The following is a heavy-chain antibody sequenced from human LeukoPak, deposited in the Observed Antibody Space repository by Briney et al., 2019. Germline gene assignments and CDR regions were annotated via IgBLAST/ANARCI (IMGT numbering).Heavy chain of an antibody. CDR1: GFSFSTYG. V-gene: IGHV3-30*03. Sequence: GGSLRLSCAASGFSFSTYGMHWVRQAPGKGLQWVAIISTDGSHKHYADSVKGRLTISRDNSKNTLYLQMNSLGPEDTADYYCAREGPISSSWRQRFNFYALDVWGQGTTVTVSS. CDR3: AREGPISSSWRQRFNFYALDV. J-gene: IGHJ6*02. CDR2: ISTDGSHK. D-gene: IGHD6-13*01.